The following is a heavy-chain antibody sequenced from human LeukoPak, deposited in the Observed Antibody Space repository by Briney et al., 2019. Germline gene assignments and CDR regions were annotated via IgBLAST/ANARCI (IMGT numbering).Heavy chain of an antibody. J-gene: IGHJ4*02. V-gene: IGHV3-23*01. Sequence: GGSLRLSCAASGFTFSSYAMSWVRQAPGKGLEWVSVISGSGGSTYYADSVKGRFTISRDNSKNTLYLQMNSLRAEDTAVYYCAKWSGYSSGSVLDYWGQGTLVTVSS. CDR1: GFTFSSYA. CDR3: AKWSGYSSGSVLDY. CDR2: ISGSGGST. D-gene: IGHD6-19*01.